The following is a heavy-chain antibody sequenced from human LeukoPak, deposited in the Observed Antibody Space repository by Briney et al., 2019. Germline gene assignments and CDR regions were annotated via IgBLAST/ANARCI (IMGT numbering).Heavy chain of an antibody. J-gene: IGHJ4*02. CDR3: ARRATTERGHSYGLDF. V-gene: IGHV3-23*01. D-gene: IGHD5-18*01. Sequence: GGSLRLSCAASGFTFSTFAMIWVRQPPGKGLEWVSSIFPSGGEIHYADPVRGRFTISRDNSKSTLSLQMNSLRAEDTAMYYCARRATTERGHSYGLDFWGQGTLVTVSS. CDR1: GFTFSTFA. CDR2: IFPSGGEI.